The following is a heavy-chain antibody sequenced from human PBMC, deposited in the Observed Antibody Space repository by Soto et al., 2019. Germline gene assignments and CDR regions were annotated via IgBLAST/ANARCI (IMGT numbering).Heavy chain of an antibody. CDR2: IYYSGST. CDR3: ASTQEYYDILTGYYRGGYYFDY. D-gene: IGHD3-9*01. J-gene: IGHJ4*02. CDR1: GGSISSYY. V-gene: IGHV4-59*01. Sequence: QVQLQESGPGLVKPSETLSLTCTVSGGSISSYYWSWIRQPPGKGLEWIGYIYYSGSTNYNPSLKSRVTISVDTSKNQFSLKLSSVTAADTAVYYCASTQEYYDILTGYYRGGYYFDYWGQGTLVTVSS.